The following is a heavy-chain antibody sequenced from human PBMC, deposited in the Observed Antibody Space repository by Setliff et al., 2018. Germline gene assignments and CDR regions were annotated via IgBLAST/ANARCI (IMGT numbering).Heavy chain of an antibody. CDR3: ARDPYYYDSSGYSY. V-gene: IGHV3-21*01. J-gene: IGHJ4*02. D-gene: IGHD3-22*01. CDR1: GFTFSSYS. Sequence: GGSLRLSCAASGFTFSSYSMDWVRQAPGKGLEWVSSISSTSTYIYYADSVKGRFTISRDNSENTLYLQMNSLRAEDTAVYYCARDPYYYDSSGYSYWGQGTLVTVSS. CDR2: ISSTSTYI.